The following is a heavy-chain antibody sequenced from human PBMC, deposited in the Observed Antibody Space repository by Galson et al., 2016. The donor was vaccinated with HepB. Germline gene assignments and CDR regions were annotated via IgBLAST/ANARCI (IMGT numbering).Heavy chain of an antibody. Sequence: ETLSLTCSVSGGSVNSGNHYWTWIRQPPGKALEWIGNIYYNGNSNYNPALKSRLTISIDTSTNHFSLRLSSVTTADTALSFCARVSGIREGTGTGLIVLWGPGTLVTVSS. CDR1: GGSVNSGNHY. D-gene: IGHD1/OR15-1a*01. V-gene: IGHV4-61*03. CDR3: ARVSGIREGTGTGLIVL. J-gene: IGHJ4*02. CDR2: IYYNGNS.